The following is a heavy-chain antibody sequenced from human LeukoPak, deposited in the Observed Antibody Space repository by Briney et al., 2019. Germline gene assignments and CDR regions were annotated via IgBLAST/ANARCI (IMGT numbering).Heavy chain of an antibody. D-gene: IGHD2-8*01. CDR3: ARQGYCSNGICYRYFDY. J-gene: IGHJ4*02. Sequence: SETLFLTCVVSGYSISSGYYWGWIRQPPGKGLEWIGSIYHSESSYYNPSLKSRVTILVDTSKNQFSLKLSSVTAADTAVYYCARQGYCSNGICYRYFDYWGQGTLVTVSS. CDR1: GYSISSGYY. V-gene: IGHV4-38-2*01. CDR2: IYHSESS.